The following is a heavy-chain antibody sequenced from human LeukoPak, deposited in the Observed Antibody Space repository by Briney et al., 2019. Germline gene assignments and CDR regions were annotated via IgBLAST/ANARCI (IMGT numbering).Heavy chain of an antibody. V-gene: IGHV3-53*01. CDR2: IYSGGST. CDR3: ARHQDCGGDCYVDY. D-gene: IGHD2-21*02. J-gene: IGHJ4*02. Sequence: GGSLRLSCAASGFTVSSNYMSWVRQAPGKGLEWVSVIYSGGSTYYSDSVKGRFTISRDNSKNMLYLQMNSLRAEDTAVYYCARHQDCGGDCYVDYWGQGTLVTVSS. CDR1: GFTVSSNY.